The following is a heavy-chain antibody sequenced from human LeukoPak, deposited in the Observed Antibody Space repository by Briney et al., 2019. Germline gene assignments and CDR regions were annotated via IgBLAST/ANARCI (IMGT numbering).Heavy chain of an antibody. Sequence: GGSLRLSCAASGFTFSDSWMHWVRHTPGKGPVWVSCINTDGNIMRYADSVKGRFTISRDNAKNTLYLQMNSLRVEDTAVYYCARAGGPPTAMGFDPWGQGSLVSVST. D-gene: IGHD2-2*01. V-gene: IGHV3-74*01. J-gene: IGHJ5*02. CDR2: INTDGNIM. CDR3: ARAGGPPTAMGFDP. CDR1: GFTFSDSW.